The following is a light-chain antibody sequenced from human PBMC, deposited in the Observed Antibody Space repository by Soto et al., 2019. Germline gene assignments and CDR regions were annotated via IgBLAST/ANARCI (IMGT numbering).Light chain of an antibody. CDR2: DAS. CDR1: QSITTW. CDR3: QQYHSYPWT. V-gene: IGKV1-5*01. J-gene: IGKJ1*01. Sequence: DIQMSQSPSTLSASVGDRVTITCRASQSITTWLAWYQQKPGTAVKVLIYDASTLGSGVPSRFSGSGSGTEFPLTISSLQPEDFATYHCQQYHSYPWTFGQGTKVEVK.